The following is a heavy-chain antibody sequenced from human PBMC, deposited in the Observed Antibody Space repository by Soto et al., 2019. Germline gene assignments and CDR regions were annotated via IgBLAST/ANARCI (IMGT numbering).Heavy chain of an antibody. CDR1: GGTFSSYA. CDR2: IIPIFGTA. V-gene: IGHV1-69*13. CDR3: VLESHYYYDSSGCHD. D-gene: IGHD3-22*01. Sequence: SVKVSCKASGGTFSSYAISWVRQAPGQGLEWMGGIIPIFGTANYAQKFQGRVTITADESTSTAYMELSSLRSEDTAVYYCVLESHYYYDSSGCHDWGQGTLVTVSS. J-gene: IGHJ4*02.